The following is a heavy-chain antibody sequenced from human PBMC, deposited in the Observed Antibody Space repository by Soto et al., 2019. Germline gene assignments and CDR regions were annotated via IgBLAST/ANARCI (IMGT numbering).Heavy chain of an antibody. CDR3: ARSFGSGSYYNVNWFDP. J-gene: IGHJ5*02. V-gene: IGHV1-3*01. D-gene: IGHD3-10*01. CDR2: INAYNGNT. Sequence: ASVKVSCRTSGYSFTSYPMHLVRQAPGQRLEWMGWINAYNGNTKYSQKLQGRVTMTTDTSTSTAYMELRSLRSDDTAVYYCARSFGSGSYYNVNWFDPWGQGTLVTVSS. CDR1: GYSFTSYP.